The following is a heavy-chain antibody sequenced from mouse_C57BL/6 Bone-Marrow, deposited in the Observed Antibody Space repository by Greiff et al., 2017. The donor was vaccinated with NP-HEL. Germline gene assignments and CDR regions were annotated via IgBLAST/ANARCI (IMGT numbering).Heavy chain of an antibody. J-gene: IGHJ2*01. CDR3: ARSGYYGSSPLYFDY. V-gene: IGHV1-26*01. Sequence: VQLQQSGPELVKPGASVKISCKASGYTFTDYYMNWVKQSHGKSLEWIGDINPNNGGTSYNQKFKGKATLTVDKSSSTAYMELRSLTSEDSAVYYCARSGYYGSSPLYFDYWGQGTTLTVSS. CDR1: GYTFTDYY. CDR2: INPNNGGT. D-gene: IGHD1-1*01.